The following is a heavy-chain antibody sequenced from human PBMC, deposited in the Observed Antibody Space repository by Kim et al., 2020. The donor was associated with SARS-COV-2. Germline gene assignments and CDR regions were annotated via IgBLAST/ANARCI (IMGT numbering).Heavy chain of an antibody. J-gene: IGHJ4*02. V-gene: IGHV4-59*08. CDR3: ARHAPRGSIDY. CDR1: GGSISSYY. Sequence: SETLSLTCTVSGGSISSYYWSWIRQPPGKGLEWIGYIYYSGSTNYNPSLKSRVTISVETSKNQFSLKLSSVTAADTAVYYCARHAPRGSIDYWGQGTLGTVSS. CDR2: IYYSGST.